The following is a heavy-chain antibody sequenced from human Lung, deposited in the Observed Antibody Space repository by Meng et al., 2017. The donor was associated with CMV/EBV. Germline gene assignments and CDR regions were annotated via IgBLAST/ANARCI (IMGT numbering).Heavy chain of an antibody. CDR1: GGSFSGYY. J-gene: IGHJ6*02. CDR2: INHSGST. V-gene: IGHV4-34*01. Sequence: GSLRLSCAVYGGSFSGYYWSWIRQPPGKGLEWIGEINHSGSTNYNPSLKSRVTISVDTSKNQFSLKLSSVTAADTAVYYCARWATANYYYYGMDVWGQGTXVTVSS. D-gene: IGHD5-24*01. CDR3: ARWATANYYYYGMDV.